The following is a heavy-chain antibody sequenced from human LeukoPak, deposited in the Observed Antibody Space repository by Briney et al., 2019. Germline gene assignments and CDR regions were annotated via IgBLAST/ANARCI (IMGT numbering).Heavy chain of an antibody. Sequence: SETLSLSCAVYGGSFSGHYWSWIRQPPGKGLEWIGEIGHSGSTNYNPSLESRVTISIDTSKNQFSLTVRSVTAADAAFYYCARTGEKRISGSGSYYRGRPIDYWGQGTLVTVSS. D-gene: IGHD3-10*01. CDR1: GGSFSGHY. CDR3: ARTGEKRISGSGSYYRGRPIDY. V-gene: IGHV4-34*01. J-gene: IGHJ4*02. CDR2: IGHSGST.